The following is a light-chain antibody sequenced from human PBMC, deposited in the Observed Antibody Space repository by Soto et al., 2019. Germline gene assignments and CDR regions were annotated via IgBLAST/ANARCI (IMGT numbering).Light chain of an antibody. CDR1: QGIGNW. Sequence: DVQMTQTPSSLSASVGDRVILTCRASQGIGNWLAWYQQKPGKAPKLLIYKATCLESGVPTRFSGSGSGTDVTVTISSLQPEKIAPYYCQQYTSYVFGPGTKVDIK. J-gene: IGKJ3*01. CDR2: KAT. CDR3: QQYTSYV. V-gene: IGKV1-5*03.